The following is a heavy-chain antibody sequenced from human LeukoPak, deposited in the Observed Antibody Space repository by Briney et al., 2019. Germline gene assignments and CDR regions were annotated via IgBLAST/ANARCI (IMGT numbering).Heavy chain of an antibody. Sequence: GSLRLSCEASGFIFSSAWMTWVRQAPGKGLEWVGHIKNKTNGGTTDYAAPVKGRFSISRYDSKKTLYLQMNRLRTEDTAVYYCARGLCTSTSCYQGPFDFWGQGMLVTVSS. CDR1: GFIFSSAW. J-gene: IGHJ4*02. CDR2: IKNKTNGGTT. CDR3: ARGLCTSTSCYQGPFDF. D-gene: IGHD2-2*01. V-gene: IGHV3-15*01.